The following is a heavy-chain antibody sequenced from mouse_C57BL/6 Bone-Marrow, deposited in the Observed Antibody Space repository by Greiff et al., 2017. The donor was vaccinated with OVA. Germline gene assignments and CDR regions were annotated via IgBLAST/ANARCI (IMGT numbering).Heavy chain of an antibody. J-gene: IGHJ1*03. D-gene: IGHD1-1*01. Sequence: VQLQQPGAELVMPGASVKLSCKASGYTFTSYWMHWVKQRPGQGLEWIGEIDPSDSYTNYNQKFKGKSTLTVDKSSSTAYMQLSSLTSEDSAVYYCARQGYYGSSDWYFDVWGTGTTVTVSS. V-gene: IGHV1-69*01. CDR2: IDPSDSYT. CDR3: ARQGYYGSSDWYFDV. CDR1: GYTFTSYW.